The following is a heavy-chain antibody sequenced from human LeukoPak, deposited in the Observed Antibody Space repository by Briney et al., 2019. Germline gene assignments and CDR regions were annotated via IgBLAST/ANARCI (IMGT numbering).Heavy chain of an antibody. CDR2: INHSGST. Sequence: PSETLSLTCAVYGGSFSGYYWSWIRQPPGKGLDWIGEINHSGSTTYNSSLKSRVTISVDTSKNQFSLKLSSVTAADTAVYYCARGLDYYDSSGYRLPDLGHWRQRTQVTVSS. CDR3: ARGLDYYDSSGYRLPDLGH. J-gene: IGHJ4*02. CDR1: GGSFSGYY. V-gene: IGHV4-34*01. D-gene: IGHD3-22*01.